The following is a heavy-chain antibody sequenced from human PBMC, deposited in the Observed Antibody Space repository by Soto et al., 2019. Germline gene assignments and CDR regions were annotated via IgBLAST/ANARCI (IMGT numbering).Heavy chain of an antibody. CDR3: ARERLQNKVDYYYYYGMDV. D-gene: IGHD5-18*01. Sequence: GGSLRLSCASSGFTFSNYGMHWVRQAPGKGLEWVGVILFDGRSQNYADSVKGRFTISRDNAKNTLFLQMNSLRYYDTAVYYCARERLQNKVDYYYYYGMDVWGQGTTVTVSS. CDR2: ILFDGRSQ. V-gene: IGHV3-30*03. CDR1: GFTFSNYG. J-gene: IGHJ6*02.